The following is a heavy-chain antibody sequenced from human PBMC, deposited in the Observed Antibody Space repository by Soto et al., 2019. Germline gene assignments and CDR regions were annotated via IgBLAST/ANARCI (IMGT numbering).Heavy chain of an antibody. Sequence: SGPTLVNPTQTLTLTCSFSGFSLTTGVGVGWIRQPPGKALEWLAIIYWNDEKLYNPSLKTRLTITKDTSKNQVVLTVTDMDPVDTATYYCAHRVNMARGPYNYFGPWGQGALVTVSS. CDR2: IYWNDEK. CDR1: GFSLTTGVG. J-gene: IGHJ5*02. D-gene: IGHD3-10*01. CDR3: AHRVNMARGPYNYFGP. V-gene: IGHV2-5*01.